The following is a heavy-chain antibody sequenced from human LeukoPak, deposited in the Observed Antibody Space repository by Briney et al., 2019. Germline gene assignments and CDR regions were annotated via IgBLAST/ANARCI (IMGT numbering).Heavy chain of an antibody. CDR3: TRSPRDGYHDAFDI. J-gene: IGHJ3*02. D-gene: IGHD5-24*01. CDR2: IYPDDSDT. CDR1: GYRFNAYW. Sequence: GESLKISCKGSGYRFNAYWIAWVRQMPGKGLEWMGIIYPDDSDTRYSPSFQGQVTISADKSITTAYLQWGSLKASDTAMYYCTRSPRDGYHDAFDIWGQGTMVTVFS. V-gene: IGHV5-51*01.